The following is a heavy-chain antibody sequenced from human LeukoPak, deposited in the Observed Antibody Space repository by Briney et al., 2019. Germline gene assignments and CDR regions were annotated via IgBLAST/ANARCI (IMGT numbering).Heavy chain of an antibody. D-gene: IGHD5-12*01. Sequence: SETLSLTCGVSGGSFSSHYWTWIRQPPGKGLEWIGEINPRGSTNYNPSLKSRVTISVDTSKNQFSLKLSSVTAADTAVYYCAGGGPIVATDYWGQGTLVTVSS. CDR2: INPRGST. J-gene: IGHJ4*02. CDR1: GGSFSSHY. CDR3: AGGGPIVATDY. V-gene: IGHV4-34*01.